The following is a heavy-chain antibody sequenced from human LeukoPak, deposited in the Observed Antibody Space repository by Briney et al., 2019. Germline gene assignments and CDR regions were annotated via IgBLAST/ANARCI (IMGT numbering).Heavy chain of an antibody. J-gene: IGHJ4*02. D-gene: IGHD2-8*01. CDR2: ISSSSSYI. Sequence: GGSLRLSCAASGFTFSSYSMNWVRQAPGKGLEWVSSISSSSSYIYYADSVKGRFTISRDNAKNSLYLQMNSPRAEDTAVYYCARDPMALGSFDYWGQGTLVTVSS. V-gene: IGHV3-21*01. CDR3: ARDPMALGSFDY. CDR1: GFTFSSYS.